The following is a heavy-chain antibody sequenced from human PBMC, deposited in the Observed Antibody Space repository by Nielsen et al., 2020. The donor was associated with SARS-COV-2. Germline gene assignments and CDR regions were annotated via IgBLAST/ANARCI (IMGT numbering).Heavy chain of an antibody. Sequence: SETLSLTCTVSGGPISSYYWSWIRQPPGKGLEWIGYIYYSGSTNYNPSLKSRVTISVDTSKNQFSLKLSSVTAADTAVYYCARVSFDWLDYYYGMDVWGQGTTVTVSS. CDR3: ARVSFDWLDYYYGMDV. J-gene: IGHJ6*02. CDR1: GGPISSYY. CDR2: IYYSGST. V-gene: IGHV4-59*01. D-gene: IGHD3-9*01.